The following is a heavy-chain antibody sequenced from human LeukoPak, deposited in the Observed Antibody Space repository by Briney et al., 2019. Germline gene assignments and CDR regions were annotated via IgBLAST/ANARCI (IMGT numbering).Heavy chain of an antibody. J-gene: IGHJ4*02. CDR1: GLTFSSYW. Sequence: GGSLRLSCVASGLTFSSYWMAWVHQAPGKGLEWVANIKHDGSEKNYVESVKGRFTISRDNAKNSVYLQMNTLRAEDTAVYYCARDVTGSLDYWGQGTLVTVSS. D-gene: IGHD3-9*01. CDR2: IKHDGSEK. V-gene: IGHV3-7*01. CDR3: ARDVTGSLDY.